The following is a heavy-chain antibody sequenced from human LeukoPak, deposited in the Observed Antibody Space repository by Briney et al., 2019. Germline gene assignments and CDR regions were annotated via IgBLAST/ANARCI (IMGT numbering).Heavy chain of an antibody. CDR3: EWSTSPN. J-gene: IGHJ4*02. CDR1: EVTFRTYW. V-gene: IGHV3-7*01. D-gene: IGHD3-3*01. Sequence: GGSLRLSCEASEVTFRTYWMNWDRQAPGKGLEWVANIKEDGSERHYLDSVKGRFTISRDNAKKSLYLQMNSLRPEDTGVYYCEWSTSPNWGQGTLVTVSS. CDR2: IKEDGSER.